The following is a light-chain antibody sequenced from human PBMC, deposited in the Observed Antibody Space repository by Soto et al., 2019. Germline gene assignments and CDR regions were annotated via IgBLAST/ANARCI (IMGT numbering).Light chain of an antibody. CDR3: QQYNSYPGT. J-gene: IGKJ4*01. CDR1: QSISSW. Sequence: DIQMTQSPSTLSASVGDRVTITCRASQSISSWLAWYQQKPGKAPKLLIYKASSLESGVPSRFSGSGSGTEFTLTISSRQPDDFATYYCQQYNSYPGTFGGGTKVEIK. CDR2: KAS. V-gene: IGKV1-5*03.